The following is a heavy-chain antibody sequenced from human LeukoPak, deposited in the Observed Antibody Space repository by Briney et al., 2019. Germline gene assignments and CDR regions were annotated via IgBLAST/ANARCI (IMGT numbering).Heavy chain of an antibody. V-gene: IGHV4-34*01. D-gene: IGHD3-9*01. Sequence: SETLSLTCAVYGGSFSGYYWSWIRQPPGKGLEWIGEINHSGSTNYNPSLKSRVTISVDTSKNQFSLKLSSVTAADTAVYYCARDTKTAGYPYWGQGTLVIVSS. CDR3: ARDTKTAGYPY. CDR1: GGSFSGYY. J-gene: IGHJ4*02. CDR2: INHSGST.